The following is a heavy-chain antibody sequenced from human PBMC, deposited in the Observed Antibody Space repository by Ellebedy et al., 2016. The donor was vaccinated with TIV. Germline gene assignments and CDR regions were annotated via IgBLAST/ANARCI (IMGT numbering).Heavy chain of an antibody. J-gene: IGHJ4*02. Sequence: PGGSLRLSCAAYGFMFENYAVYWVRQAPGKGLEWVSGISKNSGSVGSADPVKGRFTISRDNAKNSLYLQMNSLRGEDTALYYCARSYYGSGSPDYWGQGTLVTVSS. CDR1: GFMFENYA. D-gene: IGHD3-10*01. CDR2: ISKNSGSV. V-gene: IGHV3-9*01. CDR3: ARSYYGSGSPDY.